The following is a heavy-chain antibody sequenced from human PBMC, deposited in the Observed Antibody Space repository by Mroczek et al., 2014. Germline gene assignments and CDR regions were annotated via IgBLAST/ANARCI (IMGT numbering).Heavy chain of an antibody. J-gene: IGHJ4*02. D-gene: IGHD3-10*01. CDR3: ARGRYYYGSGSYNV. V-gene: IGHV1-8*01. Sequence: QVQLVESGAEVKKPGASVKVFCKASGYSFTEYDINWVRQAPGQGLEWMGWVRPDSGKPGPAQKFQGRLTMTRNTSINTAYLELSNLTSEDTAVYYCARGRYYYGSGSYNVWGQGTLVTVSS. CDR1: GYSFTEYD. CDR2: VRPDSGKP.